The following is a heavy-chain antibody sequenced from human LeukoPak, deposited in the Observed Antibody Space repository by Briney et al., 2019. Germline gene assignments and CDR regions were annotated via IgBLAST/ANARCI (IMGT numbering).Heavy chain of an antibody. Sequence: GGSLRLSCAASGFTFSSYNMNWVRQAPGRGLEWVSYISSSGSTIYYADSVKGRFTISRDNAKNSLYLQMNSLRAEDTAVYYCAELGITMIGGVWGKGTTVTISS. CDR1: GFTFSSYN. CDR3: AELGITMIGGV. V-gene: IGHV3-48*03. D-gene: IGHD3-10*02. CDR2: ISSSGSTI. J-gene: IGHJ6*04.